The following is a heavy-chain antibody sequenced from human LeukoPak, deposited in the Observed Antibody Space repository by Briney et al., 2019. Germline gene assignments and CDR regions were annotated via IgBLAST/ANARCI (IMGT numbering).Heavy chain of an antibody. V-gene: IGHV1-69*04. CDR2: IIPILGIA. CDR3: ARVTLIAAAATTGAFDI. CDR1: GGTFSSYA. J-gene: IGHJ3*02. Sequence: SVNVSCKASGGTFSSYAISWVRQAPGQGLEWMGRIIPILGIANYAQKFQGRVTITADKSTSTAYMELSSLRSEDTAVYYCARVTLIAAAATTGAFDIWGQGTMVTVSS. D-gene: IGHD6-13*01.